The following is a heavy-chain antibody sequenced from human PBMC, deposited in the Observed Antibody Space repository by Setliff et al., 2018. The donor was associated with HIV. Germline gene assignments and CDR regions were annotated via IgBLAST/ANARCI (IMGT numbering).Heavy chain of an antibody. D-gene: IGHD6-13*01. CDR3: ARHPAAAAGTVS. CDR1: GGSITSNIYY. CDR2: IHYHGNK. V-gene: IGHV4-39*01. Sequence: SETLSLTCTVSGGSITSNIYYWGWIRQPPGKGLEWIGTIHYHGNKNLNPSLKSRVTISVDTSKNQFSPNLTSVSAADTALYYCARHPAAAAGTVSWGQGIQVTVSS. J-gene: IGHJ5*02.